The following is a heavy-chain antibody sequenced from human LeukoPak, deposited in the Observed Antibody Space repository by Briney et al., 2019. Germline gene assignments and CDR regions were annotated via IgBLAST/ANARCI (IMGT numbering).Heavy chain of an antibody. CDR2: ISGSGGST. CDR3: AKAGSSPRGDFQH. CDR1: GGTFSSYA. J-gene: IGHJ1*01. V-gene: IGHV3-23*01. D-gene: IGHD1-1*01. Sequence: SCKASGGTFSSYAISWVRQAPGQGLEWVSAISGSGGSTYYADSVKGRFTISRDNSKNTLYLQMNSLRAEDTAVYYCAKAGSSPRGDFQHWGQGTLVTVSS.